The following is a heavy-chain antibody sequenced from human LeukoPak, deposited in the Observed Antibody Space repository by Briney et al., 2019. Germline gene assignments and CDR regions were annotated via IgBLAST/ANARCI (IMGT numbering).Heavy chain of an antibody. D-gene: IGHD3-10*01. J-gene: IGHJ6*03. V-gene: IGHV1-8*01. Sequence: GASVKVSCKASGYTVTSYDINWVRQATGQGLEWMGWMNPNSGNTGYAQKFQGRVTMTRNTSISTAYMELSSLRSEDTAVYYCARGRYYYGSGTQYMDVWGKGTTVTVSS. CDR3: ARGRYYYGSGTQYMDV. CDR2: MNPNSGNT. CDR1: GYTVTSYD.